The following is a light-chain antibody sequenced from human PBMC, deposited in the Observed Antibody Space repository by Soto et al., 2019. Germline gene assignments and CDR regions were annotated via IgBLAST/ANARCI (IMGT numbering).Light chain of an antibody. CDR2: GAS. Sequence: EIVLTQYPGTLSLSPGERATLSCRASQSVSSSFLAWYQQKPGQAPRLLIYGASSRATGIPDRFSGSGSGTDFTLTISRLEPEDFAVYYCQQYDISPRTFGQGTKVEIK. CDR3: QQYDISPRT. J-gene: IGKJ1*01. V-gene: IGKV3-20*01. CDR1: QSVSSSF.